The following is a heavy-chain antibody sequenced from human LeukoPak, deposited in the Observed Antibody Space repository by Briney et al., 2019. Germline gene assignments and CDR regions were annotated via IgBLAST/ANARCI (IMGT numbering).Heavy chain of an antibody. CDR2: ISYDGSNK. CDR3: ARALSARGPFGY. D-gene: IGHD3-10*01. Sequence: GGSLRLSCAASGFTFSSYAMHWVRQAPGKGLEWVAVISYDGSNKYYADSVKGRFTISRDNSKNTLYLQMNSLRAEDTAVYYCARALSARGPFGYWGQGTLVTVSS. V-gene: IGHV3-30*04. J-gene: IGHJ4*02. CDR1: GFTFSSYA.